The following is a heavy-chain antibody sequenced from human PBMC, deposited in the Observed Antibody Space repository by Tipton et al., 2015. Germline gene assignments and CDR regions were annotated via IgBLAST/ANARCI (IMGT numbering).Heavy chain of an antibody. CDR1: GYSISSAFY. CDR2: IYHTGST. Sequence: LRLSCAVSGYSISSAFYWGWIRQPPGKGLEWIATIYHTGSTYCNPSLKSRVTISVDTSKSQFSLRLSSVTAADTAVYYCAAHCISTSCYYWFDPWGQGTLVTVSS. V-gene: IGHV4-38-2*01. CDR3: AAHCISTSCYYWFDP. J-gene: IGHJ5*02. D-gene: IGHD2-2*01.